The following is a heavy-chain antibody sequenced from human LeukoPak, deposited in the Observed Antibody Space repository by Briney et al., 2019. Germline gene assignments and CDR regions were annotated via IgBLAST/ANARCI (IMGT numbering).Heavy chain of an antibody. CDR2: ISGDGGST. Sequence: GGSLRLSCAASGFTFDDYAMHWVRQAPGKGLEWVSLISGDGGSTYYADSVKGRFTISRDNSKNSLYLQMNSLRTEDTSLYYCAKDPRYYYGLGSYSDHAFDIWGQGTMVTVSS. CDR3: AKDPRYYYGLGSYSDHAFDI. V-gene: IGHV3-43*02. J-gene: IGHJ3*02. D-gene: IGHD3-10*01. CDR1: GFTFDDYA.